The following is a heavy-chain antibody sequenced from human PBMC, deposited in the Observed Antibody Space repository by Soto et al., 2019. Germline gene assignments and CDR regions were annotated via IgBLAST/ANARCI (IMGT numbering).Heavy chain of an antibody. CDR3: ASIIGTTVGIDY. V-gene: IGHV3-30-3*01. CDR2: ISYDGSNK. Sequence: QVQLVESGGGVVQPGRSLRLSCAASGLTFSSYAMHWVRQATGKGLEWVAVISYDGSNKYYADSVKGRFTISRDNSKNTLYLQMNSLRAEDTAVYYCASIIGTTVGIDYWGQGTLVTVSS. CDR1: GLTFSSYA. J-gene: IGHJ4*02. D-gene: IGHD4-4*01.